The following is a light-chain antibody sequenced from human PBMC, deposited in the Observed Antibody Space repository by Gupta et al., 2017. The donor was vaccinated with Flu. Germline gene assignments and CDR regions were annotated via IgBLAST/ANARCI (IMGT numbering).Light chain of an antibody. CDR2: DDR. V-gene: IGLV3-21*03. J-gene: IGLJ3*02. CDR3: QVWDTSSDRRWV. CDR1: DIGSKS. Sequence: KTARITCGGSDIGSKSVHWYQQKPGQAPVLVVYDDRDRPSGIPERFSGSNPRNTATLTISGVEAGDEADYYCQVWDTSSDRRWVFGGGTKLTVL.